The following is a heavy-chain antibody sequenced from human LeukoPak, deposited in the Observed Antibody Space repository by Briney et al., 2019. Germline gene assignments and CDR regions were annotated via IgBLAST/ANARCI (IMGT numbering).Heavy chain of an antibody. CDR2: IYSDGST. J-gene: IGHJ4*02. CDR1: GFTVSSNY. Sequence: GGSLRLSCAASGFTVSSNYLSWVRQAPGKGLEWVSTIYSDGSTYYANSVKGRFTISRDNSKNTLYLQMNSLRAEDTAVYYCVLGYCSGVSCYHDYWGQGTLVIVSS. CDR3: VLGYCSGVSCYHDY. V-gene: IGHV3-53*01. D-gene: IGHD2-15*01.